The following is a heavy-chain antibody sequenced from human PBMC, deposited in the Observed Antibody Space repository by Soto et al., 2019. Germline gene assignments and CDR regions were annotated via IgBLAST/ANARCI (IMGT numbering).Heavy chain of an antibody. V-gene: IGHV4-30-4*01. J-gene: IGHJ6*02. CDR2: IYYSGTT. CDR3: ARDGGFCTNGVCPVYYYYGMDV. D-gene: IGHD2-8*01. CDR1: GGSISSGEYY. Sequence: SETLSLTCTVSGGSISSGEYYWSWIRQPPGEGLEWIGNIYYSGTTYNNPSLKSRVTISVDTSNNQFSLKLSSVTAADTAVYYCARDGGFCTNGVCPVYYYYGMDVWGQGTTVTVS.